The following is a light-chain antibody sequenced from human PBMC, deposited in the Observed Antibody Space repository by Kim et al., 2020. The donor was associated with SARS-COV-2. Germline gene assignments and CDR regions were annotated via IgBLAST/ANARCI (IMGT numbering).Light chain of an antibody. J-gene: IGLJ3*02. CDR1: SSDIGDYYY. CDR3: ISYAGSNNLV. Sequence: QSALTQPPSASGSPGQSVTISCTGTSSDIGDYYYVSWYQQHPGKAPKLMIYEVTKRPSGVPDRFSGSKSGNTASLTVSGLQAGDEADYYCISYAGSNNLVFGGGTQLTVL. CDR2: EVT. V-gene: IGLV2-8*01.